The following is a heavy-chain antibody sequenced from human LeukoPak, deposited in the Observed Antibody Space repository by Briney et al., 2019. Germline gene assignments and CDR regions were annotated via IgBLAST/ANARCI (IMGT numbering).Heavy chain of an antibody. CDR1: GGSITSYY. Sequence: SETLSLTCTVSGGSITSYYWSWIRQPSGQGLEWIGYIYYTGSTNYNPSLKSRVTISGDTSKNQFSLKLSSVTAADTAVYYCARVVQYSLYNVFDIWGQGTMVTVSS. CDR3: ARVVQYSLYNVFDI. D-gene: IGHD6-6*01. V-gene: IGHV4-59*01. CDR2: IYYTGST. J-gene: IGHJ3*02.